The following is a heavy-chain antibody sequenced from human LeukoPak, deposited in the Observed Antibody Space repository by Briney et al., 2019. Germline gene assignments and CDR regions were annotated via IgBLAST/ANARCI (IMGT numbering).Heavy chain of an antibody. J-gene: IGHJ4*02. CDR3: AKARRWELLTLFDY. CDR1: GFTFINYG. D-gene: IGHD1-26*01. CDR2: VRYDGSNT. Sequence: GGSLRLSCAASGFTFINYGVHGVRQARGEGVEEGAFVRYDGSNTYYADSVKGRFTISRDNSKNTLYLQMNSLRAEDTAVYYCAKARRWELLTLFDYWGQGTLVTVSS. V-gene: IGHV3-30*02.